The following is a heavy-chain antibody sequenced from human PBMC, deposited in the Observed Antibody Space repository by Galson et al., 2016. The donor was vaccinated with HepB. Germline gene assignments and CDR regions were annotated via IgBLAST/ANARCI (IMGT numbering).Heavy chain of an antibody. CDR1: GFTFSRYG. J-gene: IGHJ3*02. V-gene: IGHV3-30*03. CDR2: ISYNGENK. Sequence: SLRLSCAVSGFTFSRYGMHWVRQAPGKGLEWVAVISYNGENKFYEESMKGRFTISRDNSKNTMYLQLDSLRVADTAIYYCARYRSAYSSAFDMWGRGTMVTVSS. CDR3: ARYRSAYSSAFDM. D-gene: IGHD3-3*01.